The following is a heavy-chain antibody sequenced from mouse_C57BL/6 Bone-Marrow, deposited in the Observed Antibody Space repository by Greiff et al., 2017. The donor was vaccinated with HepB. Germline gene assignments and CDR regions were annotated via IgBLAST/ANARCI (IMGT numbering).Heavy chain of an antibody. J-gene: IGHJ1*03. CDR1: GFTFSSYA. D-gene: IGHD3-1*01. CDR2: ISDGGSYT. Sequence: EVKLMESGGGLVKPGGSLKLSCAASGFTFSSYAMSWVRQTPEKRLEWVATISDGGSYTYYPDNVKGRFTISRDNAKNNLYLQMSHLKSEDTAMYYCARERAAWYFDVWGTGTTVTVSS. CDR3: ARERAAWYFDV. V-gene: IGHV5-4*01.